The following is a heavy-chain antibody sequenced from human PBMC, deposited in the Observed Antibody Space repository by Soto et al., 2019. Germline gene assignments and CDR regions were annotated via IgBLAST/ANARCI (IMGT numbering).Heavy chain of an antibody. CDR3: ARGTHDYRYMDV. J-gene: IGHJ6*03. CDR2: INAGNGNT. Sequence: ASVKVSCKASGYTFTSYAMHWVRQAPGQRLEWMGWINAGNGNTKYSQKFQGRVTITRDTSASTAYMELSSLRSEDTAVYYCARGTHDYRYMDVWGKGTTVTVSS. V-gene: IGHV1-3*01. CDR1: GYTFTSYA. D-gene: IGHD4-4*01.